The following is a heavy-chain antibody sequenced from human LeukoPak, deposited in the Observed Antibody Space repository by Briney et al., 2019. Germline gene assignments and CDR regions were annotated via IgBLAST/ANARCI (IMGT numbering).Heavy chain of an antibody. CDR1: DGSMISYH. V-gene: IGHV4-4*07. D-gene: IGHD3-10*01. CDR3: ASGGPYYYGSGSYPH. CDR2: IYTSGST. J-gene: IGHJ4*02. Sequence: SETLSLTCSVSDGSMISYHWSWIRQPAGKGLEWIGRIYTSGSTDYNPSLMSRVTMSVDTSKNQFSLKLSSVTAADTAVYYCASGGPYYYGSGSYPHWGQGTLVTVSS.